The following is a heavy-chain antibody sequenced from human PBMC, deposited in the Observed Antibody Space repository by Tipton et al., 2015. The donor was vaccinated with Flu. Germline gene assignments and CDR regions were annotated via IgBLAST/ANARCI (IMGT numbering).Heavy chain of an antibody. CDR1: GFTFTHAW. Sequence: SLRLSCVASGFTFTHAWMSWVRQAPGKGLEWVGRIESTSEGGTTDYTTPVKGRFTISRDDSKTTVFLQMSGLRTEDTAIYYCATDVGLFRYHESNTYSTGFAFDLWGQGTLVTVSS. V-gene: IGHV3-15*04. CDR3: ATDVGLFRYHESNTYSTGFAFDL. CDR2: IESTSEGGTT. J-gene: IGHJ3*01. D-gene: IGHD2/OR15-2a*01.